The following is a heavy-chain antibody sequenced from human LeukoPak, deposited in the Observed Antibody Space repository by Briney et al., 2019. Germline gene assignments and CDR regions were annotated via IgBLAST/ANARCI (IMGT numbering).Heavy chain of an antibody. CDR1: VFIFSDHW. CDR3: ATSPVIAVE. V-gene: IGHV3-74*01. CDR2: IESDGSST. Sequence: GGSLRLSCAASVFIFSDHWMHCVRQPPGKGLEWVSRIESDGSSTSYADSVKGRFTISRDNAKNTVYLQINSLRAEDTAVYYCATSPVIAVEWGQGTLVTVSS. J-gene: IGHJ4*02. D-gene: IGHD3-22*01.